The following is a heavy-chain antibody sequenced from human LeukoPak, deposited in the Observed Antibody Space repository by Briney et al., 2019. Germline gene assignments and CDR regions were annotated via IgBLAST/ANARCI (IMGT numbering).Heavy chain of an antibody. J-gene: IGHJ4*02. CDR3: TRGFKWEPDDY. Sequence: GGSLRLSCTASGFTFGDYAMSWVRQAPGKGLEWVGFIRSKAYGGTTEYAASVKGRFTISRDDSKSIAYLQMNSLKTEDTAVYYCTRGFKWEPDDYWGQGTLVTVSS. V-gene: IGHV3-49*04. CDR1: GFTFGDYA. D-gene: IGHD1-26*01. CDR2: IRSKAYGGTT.